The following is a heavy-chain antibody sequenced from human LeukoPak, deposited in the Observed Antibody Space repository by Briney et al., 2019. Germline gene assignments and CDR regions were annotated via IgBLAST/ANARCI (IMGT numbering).Heavy chain of an antibody. CDR1: GFTFSSYA. CDR2: ISGSGGST. V-gene: IGHV3-23*01. CDR3: AKDRLSGSYGEAFDY. J-gene: IGHJ4*02. Sequence: GGSLRLSCAASGFTFSSYAMSWVRQAPGKGLEWVSAISGSGGSTYYADSVKGRFTISRDNSKNTLYLQMNSLRAEDTAVYYCAKDRLSGSYGEAFDYWGQGTLVTVSS. D-gene: IGHD1-26*01.